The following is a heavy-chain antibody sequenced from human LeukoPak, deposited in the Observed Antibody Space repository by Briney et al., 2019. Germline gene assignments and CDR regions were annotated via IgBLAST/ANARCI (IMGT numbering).Heavy chain of an antibody. D-gene: IGHD3-22*01. CDR2: IYYSGST. J-gene: IGHJ3*02. CDR3: ARRQNYYDSSGYYEHRYAFDI. V-gene: IGHV4-59*08. CDR1: GGSISSSNY. Sequence: SETLSLTCAVSGGSISSSNYWSWIRQPPGKGLEWIGYIYYSGSTNYNPSLKSRVTISVDTSKNQFSLKLSSVTAADTAVYYCARRQNYYDSSGYYEHRYAFDIWGQGTMVTVSS.